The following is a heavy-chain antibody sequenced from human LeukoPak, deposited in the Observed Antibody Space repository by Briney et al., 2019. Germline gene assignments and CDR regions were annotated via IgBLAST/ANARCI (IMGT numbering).Heavy chain of an antibody. CDR3: ARDMGPTYYYDSSGFRYFDY. J-gene: IGHJ4*02. CDR1: GYSFTSNY. CDR2: IYPRDGST. Sequence: ASAKVSCKASGYSFTSNYIHWVRQAPGQGLEWMGMIYPRDGSTSYAQKLQGRVTMTTDTSTSTAYMELRSLRSDDTAVYYCARDMGPTYYYDSSGFRYFDYWGQGTLVTVSS. D-gene: IGHD3-22*01. V-gene: IGHV1-46*01.